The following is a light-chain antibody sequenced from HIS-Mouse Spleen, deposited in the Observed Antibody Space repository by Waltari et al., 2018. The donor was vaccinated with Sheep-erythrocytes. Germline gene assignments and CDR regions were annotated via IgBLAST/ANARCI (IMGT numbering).Light chain of an antibody. CDR3: CSHAGSYNHV. CDR1: SSDVGGYNY. Sequence: QSALTQPRSVSGSPGQSVTISCTGTSSDVGGYNYVSWYQQHPGKAPKLMIYDVSKRPSGGPDRCSGSKSGNTASLTISGLQAEDEADYYCCSHAGSYNHVFATGTKVTVL. CDR2: DVS. V-gene: IGLV2-11*01. J-gene: IGLJ1*01.